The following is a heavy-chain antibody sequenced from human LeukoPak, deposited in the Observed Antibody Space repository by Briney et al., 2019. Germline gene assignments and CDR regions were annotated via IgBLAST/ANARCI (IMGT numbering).Heavy chain of an antibody. Sequence: GASVKVSCKASGYIFTSYGITWVRQAPGQGLEWMGWISACNGDTNYAQKFQGRVTMTTDTSTSTAYMELRSLRSDDTAVYYCARMGVYYYDSSSPEGYAFDIWGQGTMVTVSS. CDR2: ISACNGDT. CDR3: ARMGVYYYDSSSPEGYAFDI. V-gene: IGHV1-18*01. J-gene: IGHJ3*02. CDR1: GYIFTSYG. D-gene: IGHD3-22*01.